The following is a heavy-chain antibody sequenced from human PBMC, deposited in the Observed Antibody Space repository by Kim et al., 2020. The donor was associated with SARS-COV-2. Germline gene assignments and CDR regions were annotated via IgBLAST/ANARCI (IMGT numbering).Heavy chain of an antibody. J-gene: IGHJ6*02. Sequence: GGSLSLSCAASGFTFSSYSMNWVRQAPGKGLEWVSSISSSSSYIYYADSVKGRFTISRDNAKNSLYLQMNSLRAEDTAVYYCARGQIYYDFWSGPSPYGMDVWGQGTTVTVSS. CDR3: ARGQIYYDFWSGPSPYGMDV. CDR1: GFTFSSYS. D-gene: IGHD3-3*01. V-gene: IGHV3-21*01. CDR2: ISSSSSYI.